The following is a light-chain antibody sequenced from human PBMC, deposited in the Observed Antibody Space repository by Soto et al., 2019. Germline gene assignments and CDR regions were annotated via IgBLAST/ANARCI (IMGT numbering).Light chain of an antibody. V-gene: IGLV2-14*01. CDR3: SSYTSISTWV. CDR2: EVS. J-gene: IGLJ3*02. Sequence: QSVLIQPASVSGSPGQSITISCTVTSSDVGGYNYVSWYQQHPGKAPKLMIYEVSNRPSGVSNRFSASKSGNTASLTISGLQAEDEADYYCSSYTSISTWVFGGGTQLTVL. CDR1: SSDVGGYNY.